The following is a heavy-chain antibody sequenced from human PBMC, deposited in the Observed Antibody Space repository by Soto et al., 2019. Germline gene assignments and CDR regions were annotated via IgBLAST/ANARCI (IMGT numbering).Heavy chain of an antibody. V-gene: IGHV4-4*07. J-gene: IGHJ6*02. CDR2: IYSSGFT. CDR1: GGSISSYY. Sequence: SATLSLTCTVSGGSISSYYWIWIRQPAGKGLEWIGRIYSSGFTSYNPSLTSRVTMLIDTSENEVSLKLNSVTAADTAVYYCAGIGEDVYYGMDVWGQGTTVTVSS. D-gene: IGHD2-21*01. CDR3: AGIGEDVYYGMDV.